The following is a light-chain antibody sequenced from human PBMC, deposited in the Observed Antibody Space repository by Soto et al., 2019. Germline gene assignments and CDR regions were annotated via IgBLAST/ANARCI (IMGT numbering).Light chain of an antibody. CDR2: DVS. V-gene: IGLV2-11*01. CDR1: SSDVGGYNY. J-gene: IGLJ1*01. CDR3: CSYAGSYIYV. Sequence: QSVLTQPRSVSGSPGQSVTISCTATSSDVGGYNYVSWYQQHPGKAPKLMIYDVSQRPSGVPDRFSASRSGNTASLTISGLQAEDEADYYCCSYAGSYIYVFGTGTKSPS.